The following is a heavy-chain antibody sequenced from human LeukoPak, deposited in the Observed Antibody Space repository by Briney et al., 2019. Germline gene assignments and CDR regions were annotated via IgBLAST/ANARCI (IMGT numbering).Heavy chain of an antibody. D-gene: IGHD3-22*01. V-gene: IGHV3-15*01. CDR2: IKSKTDGGTT. J-gene: IGHJ4*02. CDR1: GFTFSNAW. Sequence: PGGSLRLSCAASGFTFSNAWMSWVRQAPGKGLEWVGRIKSKTDGGTTDYAAPVKGRFTISRDDSKNTLYLQMNSLKTEDTAVYYCTRGIVVGTSVDCWGQGTLVTVSS. CDR3: TRGIVVGTSVDC.